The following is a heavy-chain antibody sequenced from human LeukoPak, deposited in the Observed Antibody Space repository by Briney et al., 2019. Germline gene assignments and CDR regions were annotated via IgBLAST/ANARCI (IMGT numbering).Heavy chain of an antibody. CDR2: IKQDGSEK. J-gene: IGHJ4*02. CDR1: GFTFSSYW. D-gene: IGHD5-24*01. Sequence: PGGSLRLSCAASGFTFSSYWMSWVRQAPGKGLEWVANIKQDGSEKHYVDSVKGRFTISRDNAKNSLYLQMNSLRAEDTAVYYCAREGRDGYSDYWGQGTLVTVSS. V-gene: IGHV3-7*01. CDR3: AREGRDGYSDY.